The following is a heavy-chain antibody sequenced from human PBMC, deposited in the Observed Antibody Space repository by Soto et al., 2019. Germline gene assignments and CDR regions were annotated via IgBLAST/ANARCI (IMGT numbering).Heavy chain of an antibody. Sequence: SVKVSCKASGGTFSSYAISWVRQAPGQGLEWMGGIIPIFGTANYAQKFQGRVTITADESTSTAYMELSSLRSGDTAVYYCARRVIDSSGWSGDSYYYDMDGWGQGCTVTVSS. CDR2: IIPIFGTA. CDR3: ARRVIDSSGWSGDSYYYDMDG. J-gene: IGHJ6*02. V-gene: IGHV1-69*13. D-gene: IGHD6-13*01. CDR1: GGTFSSYA.